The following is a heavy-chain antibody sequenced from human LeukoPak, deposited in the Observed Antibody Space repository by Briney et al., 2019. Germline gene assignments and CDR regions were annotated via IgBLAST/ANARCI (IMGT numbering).Heavy chain of an antibody. Sequence: PGGSPRLSCAASGFTFSSYAMHWVRQAPGKGLEWVAVISYDGSNKYYADSVKGRFTISRDNSKNTLYLQMNSLRAEDTAVYYCASGTGAIPYWGQGTLVTVSS. J-gene: IGHJ4*02. V-gene: IGHV3-30-3*01. D-gene: IGHD1-1*01. CDR3: ASGTGAIPY. CDR2: ISYDGSNK. CDR1: GFTFSSYA.